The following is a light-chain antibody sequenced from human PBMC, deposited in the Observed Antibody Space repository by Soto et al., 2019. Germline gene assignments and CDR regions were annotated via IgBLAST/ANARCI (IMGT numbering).Light chain of an antibody. CDR1: QTVSRMY. CDR3: QQYYSTHWT. J-gene: IGKJ1*01. Sequence: IVLTQSPVTLSLSPGERATLSCRASQTVSRMYLSWFQQKPGQAPRLLIYGTSTRATGIPVRFSGSGSGIEFTLTISSLQSEDVAVYYCQQYYSTHWTFGQGTKVDIK. V-gene: IGKV3D-7*01. CDR2: GTS.